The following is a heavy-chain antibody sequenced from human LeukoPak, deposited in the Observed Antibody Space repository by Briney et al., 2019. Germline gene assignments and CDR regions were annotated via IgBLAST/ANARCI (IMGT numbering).Heavy chain of an antibody. V-gene: IGHV4-59*01. J-gene: IGHJ4*02. D-gene: IGHD1-26*01. CDR2: MYHSGTT. CDR3: ARGLGWGATIFDY. CDR1: GGSITSYY. Sequence: SETLSLICTVSGGSITSYYWTWIRQPPGKGLEWIGYMYHSGTTSNNPSLKSRVTISVDTSKNRFSLKLRSVTAADTAVYYCARGLGWGATIFDYWGQGALVTVSS.